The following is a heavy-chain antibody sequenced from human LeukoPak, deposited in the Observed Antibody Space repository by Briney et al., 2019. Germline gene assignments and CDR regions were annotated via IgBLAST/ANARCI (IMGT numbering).Heavy chain of an antibody. CDR1: GFTFSDYY. Sequence: GGSLRLSCAASGFTFSDYYMSWIRQAPGKGLEWVGRIKSKTDGGTTDYAAPVKGRFTISRDDSKNTLYLQMNSLKTEDTAVYYCTTACTNGVCYTSWYYYYMDVWGKGTTVTVSS. V-gene: IGHV3-15*01. CDR2: IKSKTDGGTT. D-gene: IGHD2-8*01. CDR3: TTACTNGVCYTSWYYYYMDV. J-gene: IGHJ6*03.